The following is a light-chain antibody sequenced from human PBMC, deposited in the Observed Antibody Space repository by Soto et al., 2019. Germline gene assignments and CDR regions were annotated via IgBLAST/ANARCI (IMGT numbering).Light chain of an antibody. CDR2: GAS. V-gene: IGKV3-20*01. J-gene: IGKJ5*01. CDR3: QHYSSSPPAIT. CDR1: QSVTSGY. Sequence: EIVLTQSPGTLSLSPGERATLSCRASQSVTSGYLAWYQQQPNQAPRLLIYGASYRATDIPDRFSGGGSVTDFTLTISRLEPEDFAVYYCQHYSSSPPAITFGQGTRLEIK.